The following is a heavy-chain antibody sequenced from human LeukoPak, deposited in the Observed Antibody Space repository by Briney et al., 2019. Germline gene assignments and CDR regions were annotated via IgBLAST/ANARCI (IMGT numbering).Heavy chain of an antibody. V-gene: IGHV1-2*04. CDR2: INPNSGGT. J-gene: IGHJ6*04. CDR3: ARGGDVVVVAATLLMDV. CDR1: GYTFTGYY. Sequence: ASVKVSCKASGYTFTGYYMHWVRQAPGQGLEWMGLINPNSGGTNYAQKFQGWVTMTRDTSISTAYMELSRLRSDDTAVYYCARGGDVVVVAATLLMDVWGKGTTVTVSS. D-gene: IGHD2-15*01.